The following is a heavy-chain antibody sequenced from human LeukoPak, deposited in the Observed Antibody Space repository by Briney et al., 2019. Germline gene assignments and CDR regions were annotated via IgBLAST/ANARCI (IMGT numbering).Heavy chain of an antibody. CDR3: VRDESRDV. J-gene: IGHJ6*04. CDR2: INISGST. Sequence: SETLSLTCTVSGGSINKDYWSWIRQLAGKGLEWIGRINISGSTHYNPSLKSRVTMSVDTSKNQFSLKLSSVTAADTAVYYCVRDESRDVWGKGTTVTVSS. CDR1: GGSINKDY. V-gene: IGHV4-4*07.